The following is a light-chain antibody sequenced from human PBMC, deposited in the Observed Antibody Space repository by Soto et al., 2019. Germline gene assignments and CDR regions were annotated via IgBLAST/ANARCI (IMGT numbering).Light chain of an antibody. CDR2: GAS. J-gene: IGKJ5*01. Sequence: EIVLTQSPGTLSLSPGESATLSCRASQSVSTSYLAWYQQKPGQAPRLLIYGASSRATGIPDRFSGGGSGRDFALTISRLEPEDVAVYYCQQYGSSLITFGQGTRLEIK. V-gene: IGKV3-20*01. CDR3: QQYGSSLIT. CDR1: QSVSTSY.